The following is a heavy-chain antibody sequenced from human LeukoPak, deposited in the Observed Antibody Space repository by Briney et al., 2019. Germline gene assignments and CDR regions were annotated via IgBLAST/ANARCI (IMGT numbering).Heavy chain of an antibody. V-gene: IGHV4-59*11. CDR3: ARGDGSGSLGPFDY. CDR1: GGSISSHF. Sequence: SETLSLTCTVSGGSISSHFWSWIRQPPGKALEWIGYVYYSGSTDYNPSLKSRVTISVDTSKNQFSLKLSSVTAADTAVYYCARGDGSGSLGPFDYWGQGTLVTVSS. D-gene: IGHD3-22*01. J-gene: IGHJ4*02. CDR2: VYYSGST.